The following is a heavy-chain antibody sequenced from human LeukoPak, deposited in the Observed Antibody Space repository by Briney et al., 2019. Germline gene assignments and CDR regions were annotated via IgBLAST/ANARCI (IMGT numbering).Heavy chain of an antibody. Sequence: GGSLRLSCAASGFTFSSYWMSWVRQAPGKGLEWVANIKQDGSEKYYVDSVKGRFTISRDNAKNSLYLQMNSLRAEDTAVYYCARDYYYDSSGYYYYWGQGTLVTVSS. CDR2: IKQDGSEK. V-gene: IGHV3-7*01. CDR3: ARDYYYDSSGYYYY. D-gene: IGHD3-22*01. CDR1: GFTFSSYW. J-gene: IGHJ4*02.